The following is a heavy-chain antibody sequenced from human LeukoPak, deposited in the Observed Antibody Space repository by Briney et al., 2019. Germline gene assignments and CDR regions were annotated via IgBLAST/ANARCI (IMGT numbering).Heavy chain of an antibody. D-gene: IGHD2-2*01. Sequence: SQTLSLTCTVSGGSISSGDYYWSWIRQPPGKGLEWIGSIYYSGSTNYSPSLKSRVTISVDTSKNQFSLKLSSVTAADTAVYYCARDRATSFGNLFDYWGQGALVTVSS. CDR3: ARDRATSFGNLFDY. J-gene: IGHJ4*02. V-gene: IGHV4-30-4*01. CDR2: IYYSGST. CDR1: GGSISSGDYY.